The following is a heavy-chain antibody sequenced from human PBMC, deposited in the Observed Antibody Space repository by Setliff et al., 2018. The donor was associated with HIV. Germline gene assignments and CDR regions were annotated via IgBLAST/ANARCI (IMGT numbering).Heavy chain of an antibody. V-gene: IGHV4-34*01. D-gene: IGHD3-3*01. CDR3: ARGEFYDF. J-gene: IGHJ4*02. Sequence: SETLSLTCGVYGGSFSGYHWNWIRQPPGKGLEWIGEVDHSGSTYYNPSLQTRVTISEDTSKNQFSLRLKSVTAADTAVYYCARGEFYDFWGQGTLVTVSS. CDR2: VDHSGST. CDR1: GGSFSGYH.